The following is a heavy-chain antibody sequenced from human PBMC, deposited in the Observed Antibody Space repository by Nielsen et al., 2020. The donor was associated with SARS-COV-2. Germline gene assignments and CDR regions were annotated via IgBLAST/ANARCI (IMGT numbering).Heavy chain of an antibody. CDR1: GFTFSSYS. J-gene: IGHJ3*02. CDR2: ISGSGGST. Sequence: GESLKISCAASGFTFSSYSMNWVRQAPGKGLEWVSAISGSGGSTYYADSVKGRFTISRDNSKNTLYLQMNSLRAEDTAVYYCAKCRSTVTTLDAFDIWGQGTMVTVSS. CDR3: AKCRSTVTTLDAFDI. V-gene: IGHV3-23*01. D-gene: IGHD4-17*01.